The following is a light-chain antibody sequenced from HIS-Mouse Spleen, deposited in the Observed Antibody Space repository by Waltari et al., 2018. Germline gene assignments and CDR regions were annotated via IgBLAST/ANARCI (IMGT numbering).Light chain of an antibody. CDR1: RPHLGRNY. CDR3: AAWDDSLSGVV. Sequence: QSVLTQPPSASGTPGQRVPISCSGSRPHLGRNYVYLYPQPPVTAPKPLTYRNNQRPSGVPDRFSGSKAGTSASLAISGLRSEDEADYYCAAWDDSLSGVVFGGGTKLTVL. V-gene: IGLV1-47*01. J-gene: IGLJ2*01. CDR2: RNN.